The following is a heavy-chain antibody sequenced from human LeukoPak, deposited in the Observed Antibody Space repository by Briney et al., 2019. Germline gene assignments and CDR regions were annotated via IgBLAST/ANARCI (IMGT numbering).Heavy chain of an antibody. CDR2: ISSSGSTK. CDR3: AKVAKYYYGSETYYFFEH. V-gene: IGHV3-48*03. D-gene: IGHD3-10*01. J-gene: IGHJ4*02. CDR1: GFTFSSYE. Sequence: GGSLRLSCAASGFTFSSYEMNWVRQAPGKGLEWLSYISSSGSTKYYVDSVKGRFTISRDNAKNSLYLQMNSLRVEDTAVYYCAKVAKYYYGSETYYFFEHWGQGTPVTASS.